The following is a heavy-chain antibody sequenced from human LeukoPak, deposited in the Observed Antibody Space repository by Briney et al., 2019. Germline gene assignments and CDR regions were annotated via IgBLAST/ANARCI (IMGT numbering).Heavy chain of an antibody. V-gene: IGHV3-48*03. J-gene: IGHJ6*04. D-gene: IGHD3-10*02. CDR1: GFTFSSYE. CDR2: ISSSGSTI. CDR3: AELGITMIGGV. Sequence: GGSLRLSCAASGFTFSSYEMNWVRQAPGKGLEWVSYISSSGSTIYYADSVKGRFTISRDNAKNSLYLQMNSLRAEDTAVYYCAELGITMIGGVWGKGTTVAISA.